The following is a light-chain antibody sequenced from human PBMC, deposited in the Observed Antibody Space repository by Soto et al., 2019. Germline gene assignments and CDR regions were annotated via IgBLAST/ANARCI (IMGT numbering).Light chain of an antibody. CDR2: GAS. V-gene: IGKV3D-20*02. CDR3: QQHNNWPIT. J-gene: IGKJ5*01. Sequence: EIVLTQSPGTLSLSPGERATLSCSASQSVSSSYLAWYQQKPGQAPRLLIYGASSRATGIPDRFSGSGSGTEFTLTISSLQSEDFAVYFCQQHNNWPITFGQGTRLEIK. CDR1: QSVSSSY.